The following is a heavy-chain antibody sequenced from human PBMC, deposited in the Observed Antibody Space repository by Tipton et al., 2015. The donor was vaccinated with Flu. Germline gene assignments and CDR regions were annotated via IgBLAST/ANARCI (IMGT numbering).Heavy chain of an antibody. V-gene: IGHV1-8*01. Sequence: QVQLVQSGAEVKEPGASVEVSCKTSGYTFTSYDINWVRQATGQGLEWMGWMNPNSGNTGYAQKVEGRVTLTMDTSISTAYLELSSLRSEDTAVYYCSRGDYWGQGTLVTVSS. J-gene: IGHJ4*02. CDR1: GYTFTSYD. CDR2: MNPNSGNT. CDR3: SRGDY.